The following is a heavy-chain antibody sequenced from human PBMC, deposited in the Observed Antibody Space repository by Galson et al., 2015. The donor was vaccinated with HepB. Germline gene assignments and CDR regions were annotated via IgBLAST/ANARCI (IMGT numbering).Heavy chain of an antibody. CDR3: ARDPGNSMWGAFDY. J-gene: IGHJ4*02. V-gene: IGHV3-7*03. CDR2: IKPDGSDQ. D-gene: IGHD3-16*01. CDR1: GFSFSSSR. Sequence: SLRLSCAASGFSFSSSRMSWVRQAPGRGLEWVANIKPDGSDQYYVDSVKGRFTISRDNAEKSLYLQMNNLGVGDTAVYYCARDPGNSMWGAFDYWGQGTLVTVSS.